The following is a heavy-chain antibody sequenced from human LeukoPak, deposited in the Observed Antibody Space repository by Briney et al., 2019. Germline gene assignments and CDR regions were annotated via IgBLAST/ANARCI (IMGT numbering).Heavy chain of an antibody. CDR3: ATMAGVATINY. CDR2: IYSGGST. Sequence: PGGSLRLSCAASGFTVSSNYMSWVRQAPGKGLEWVSVIYSGGSTYYADSVKGRFTISRDNSKNTLYLQMYSLRAEDTAVYYCATMAGVATINYWGQGTLVTVSS. CDR1: GFTVSSNY. D-gene: IGHD5-24*01. V-gene: IGHV3-53*01. J-gene: IGHJ4*02.